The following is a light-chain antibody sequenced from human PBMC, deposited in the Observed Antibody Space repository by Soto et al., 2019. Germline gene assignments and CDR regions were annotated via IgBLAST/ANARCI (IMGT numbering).Light chain of an antibody. J-gene: IGLJ3*02. V-gene: IGLV1-44*01. Sequence: QLVLTQPPSASGTPGQRVTISCSGSRSNIGSNTVNWYQQLPGTAPKLLIYSNNQRPSGVPDRFSGSKSGTSASLAISGLQSEDEADYYCAAWDDSLNGWVFGGGTQLTVL. CDR1: RSNIGSNT. CDR3: AAWDDSLNGWV. CDR2: SNN.